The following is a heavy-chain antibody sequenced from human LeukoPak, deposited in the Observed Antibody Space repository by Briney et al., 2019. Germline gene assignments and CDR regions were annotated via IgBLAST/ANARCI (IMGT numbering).Heavy chain of an antibody. J-gene: IGHJ4*02. Sequence: PSETLSLTCTVSGASISSFYWSWIRQPPGKGLEWIGYVYHSGRTNYSPSLKSRVTISADTSKNHFSLKLISVTAADTAIYYCAREDASGGTHLDYWGQGTLVTVSS. CDR1: GASISSFY. CDR2: VYHSGRT. V-gene: IGHV4-59*01. CDR3: AREDASGGTHLDY. D-gene: IGHD4-23*01.